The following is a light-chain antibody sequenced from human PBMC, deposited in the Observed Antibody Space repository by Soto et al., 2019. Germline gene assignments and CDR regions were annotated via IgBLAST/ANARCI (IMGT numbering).Light chain of an antibody. Sequence: QSALTQPRSVSGSPGQSVTISCTGTSSDVGGSNYVSWYQQHPGKAPKLMIYDVSKRPSGVPDRFFGSKSGNTASLTISGLQADDEAEYYCCSYAGSYTYVFGTGTKVTVL. J-gene: IGLJ1*01. CDR2: DVS. CDR3: CSYAGSYTYV. V-gene: IGLV2-11*01. CDR1: SSDVGGSNY.